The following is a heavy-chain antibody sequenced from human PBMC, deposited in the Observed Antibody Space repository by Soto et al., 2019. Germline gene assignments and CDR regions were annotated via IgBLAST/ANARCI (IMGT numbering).Heavy chain of an antibody. CDR3: VSGTLFYDVLTGYYVDRWFDP. CDR1: GDSTTSDAYY. D-gene: IGHD3-9*01. CDR2: IYYSGYT. V-gene: IGHV4-39*01. J-gene: IGHJ5*02. Sequence: SETLSLTCSVSGDSTTSDAYYWGWIRQPPGKRLEWLGSIYYSGYTYYNPSLKSRVTISVDRSRNQFSLNLRSVTAADTAVYYCVSGTLFYDVLTGYYVDRWFDPWGQGSLVTVSS.